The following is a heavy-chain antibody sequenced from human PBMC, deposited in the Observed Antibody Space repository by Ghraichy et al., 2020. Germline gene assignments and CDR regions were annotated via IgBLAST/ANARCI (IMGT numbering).Heavy chain of an antibody. CDR2: ISSSGITI. CDR1: GFTFSDYY. J-gene: IGHJ3*02. D-gene: IGHD4-17*01. V-gene: IGHV3-11*01. Sequence: GESLRLSCAASGFTFSDYYMTWIRQAPGKGLEWVSYISSSGITIYYADTVKGRFTISRDNAKNSLYLQMNSLRAADTAVYYCAVCGDFNRGAFEIWGQGTMVTVSS. CDR3: AVCGDFNRGAFEI.